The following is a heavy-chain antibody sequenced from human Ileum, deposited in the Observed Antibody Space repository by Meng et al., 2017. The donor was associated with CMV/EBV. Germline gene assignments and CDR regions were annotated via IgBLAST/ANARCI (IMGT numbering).Heavy chain of an antibody. V-gene: IGHV4-39*01. CDR1: GGSISSSSYY. J-gene: IGHJ4*02. CDR3: AGAPYDFWSGYYSSGIHY. D-gene: IGHD3-3*01. Sequence: GSLRLSCTVSGGSISSSSYYWGWIRQPPGKGLEWIGSIYYSGSTYYNPSLKSRVTISVDTSKNQFSLKLSSVTAADTAVYYCAGAPYDFWSGYYSSGIHYWGQGTLVTVSS. CDR2: IYYSGST.